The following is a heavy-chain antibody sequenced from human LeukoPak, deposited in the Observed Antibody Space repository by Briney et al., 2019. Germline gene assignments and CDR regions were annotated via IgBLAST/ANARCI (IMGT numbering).Heavy chain of an antibody. Sequence: HPGGSLRLSCAASGFTFDGYAMHWVRQAPGKGLEWVSGISWNSGNIGYADSVKGRLTISRDNAKNSLYLQMNSLRAEDTALYYCAKVENSSGWFDYWGQGTLVTVSS. CDR3: AKVENSSGWFDY. CDR2: ISWNSGNI. J-gene: IGHJ4*02. V-gene: IGHV3-9*01. D-gene: IGHD6-19*01. CDR1: GFTFDGYA.